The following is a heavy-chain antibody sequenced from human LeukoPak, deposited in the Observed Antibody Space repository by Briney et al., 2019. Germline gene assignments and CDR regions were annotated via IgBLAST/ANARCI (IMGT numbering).Heavy chain of an antibody. V-gene: IGHV4-34*01. Sequence: PSETLSLTCAVYGGCFSGYDWSRIRQPPATGLHLIGEINHSGSTNYNPSLKGRVTISVDTSKNQFSLKLSSVTAADTAVYYCASIAATDPYNWFDPWGQGTLVTVSS. CDR1: GGCFSGYD. D-gene: IGHD6-13*01. CDR3: ASIAATDPYNWFDP. J-gene: IGHJ5*02. CDR2: INHSGST.